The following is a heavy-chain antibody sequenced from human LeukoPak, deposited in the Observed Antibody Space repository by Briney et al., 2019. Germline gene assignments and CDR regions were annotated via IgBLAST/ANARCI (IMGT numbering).Heavy chain of an antibody. CDR3: ARDQRWGKYYYMDV. J-gene: IGHJ6*03. CDR1: GGSISSYY. Sequence: SETLSLTCTVSGGSISSYYWSWIRQPPGKGLEWIGYIYYSGSTNYNPSLKSRVTISVDTSKNQFSLKLSSVTAADTAVYYCARDQRWGKYYYMDVWGKGTTVTVSS. CDR2: IYYSGST. V-gene: IGHV4-59*01. D-gene: IGHD3-16*01.